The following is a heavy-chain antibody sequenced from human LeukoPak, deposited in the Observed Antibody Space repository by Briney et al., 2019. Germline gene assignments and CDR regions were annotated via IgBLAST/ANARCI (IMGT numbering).Heavy chain of an antibody. D-gene: IGHD1-26*01. J-gene: IGHJ4*02. CDR1: GFTFSSSA. Sequence: GGSLRLSCVASGFTFSSSAMSWVRQAPGKGLEWVASLNTIGRRAYYADSVKGRFTISRDNSKNTLFLQVDSLRGEDSAVYYCTRALGSYGDFDYWGQGTLVTVSS. CDR3: TRALGSYGDFDY. CDR2: LNTIGRRA. V-gene: IGHV3-23*01.